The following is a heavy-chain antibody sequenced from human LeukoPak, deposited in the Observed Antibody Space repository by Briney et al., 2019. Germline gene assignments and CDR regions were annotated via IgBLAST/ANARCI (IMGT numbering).Heavy chain of an antibody. Sequence: SETLSLTCTVSGGSISGYYWSWIRQPPGKGLEWIGHISYSGSTRYNSSLNSRVTISVDTSKNQFSLKLTSVTAADTAVYYCAKSYYDSSAVGCFDHWGQGTLVTVSS. D-gene: IGHD3-22*01. CDR1: GGSISGYY. CDR2: ISYSGST. V-gene: IGHV4-59*03. J-gene: IGHJ4*02. CDR3: AKSYYDSSAVGCFDH.